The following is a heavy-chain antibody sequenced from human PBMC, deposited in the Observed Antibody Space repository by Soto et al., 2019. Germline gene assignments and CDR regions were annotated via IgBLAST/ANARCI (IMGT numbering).Heavy chain of an antibody. CDR3: AREMILGPSYDY. V-gene: IGHV3-30*03. J-gene: IGHJ4*02. CDR2: ISYDGSKK. D-gene: IGHD3-22*01. Sequence: GGSLRLSCAASGFTFSSYGMHWVRQAPGKGLEWVAVISYDGSKKYYADSVKGRFTISRDNSKNTLYLQMNSLRAEDTAVYYCAREMILGPSYDYWGQGTLVTVPQ. CDR1: GFTFSSYG.